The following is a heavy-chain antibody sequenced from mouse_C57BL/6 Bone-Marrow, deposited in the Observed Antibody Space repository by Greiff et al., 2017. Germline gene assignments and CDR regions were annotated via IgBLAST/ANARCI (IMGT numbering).Heavy chain of an antibody. CDR1: GYTFTSYW. CDR3: ARWLLRGVYAMDY. V-gene: IGHV1-64*01. CDR2: IHPNSGST. Sequence: QVQLQQPGAELVKPGASVKLSCKASGYTFTSYWMHWVKQRPGHGLEWIGMIHPNSGSTNYNEKFKSKATLPVDKSSSTAYMQLSSLTSEDSAVYYCARWLLRGVYAMDYWGQGTSVTVSS. J-gene: IGHJ4*01. D-gene: IGHD2-3*01.